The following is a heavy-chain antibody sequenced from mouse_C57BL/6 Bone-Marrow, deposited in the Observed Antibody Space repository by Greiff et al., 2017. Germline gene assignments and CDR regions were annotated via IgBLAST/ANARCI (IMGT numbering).Heavy chain of an antibody. CDR2: IDPETGGT. CDR1: GYTFTDYG. J-gene: IGHJ2*01. CDR3: TSDGDY. Sequence: VQLQQSGAELVRPGASVTLSCKASGYTFTDYGMHWVKQTPVHGLEWIGAIDPETGGTAYNQKFKGKAILTADKSSSTAYMELRSLTSEDSAVYYCTSDGDYWGQGTTLTVSS. V-gene: IGHV1-15*01.